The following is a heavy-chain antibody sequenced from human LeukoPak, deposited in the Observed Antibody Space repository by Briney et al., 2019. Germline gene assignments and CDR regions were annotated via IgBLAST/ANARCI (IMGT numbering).Heavy chain of an antibody. J-gene: IGHJ6*03. D-gene: IGHD6-6*01. CDR3: ARGRDSSSSLGYYYYYMDV. Sequence: SETLSLTCAVYGGSFSGYYWSWLRQPPGKGLEWIGEINHSGSTNYNPSLKSRVTISVDTSKNQFSLKLSSVTAADTAVYYCARGRDSSSSLGYYYYYMDVWGKGTKVTVSS. CDR2: INHSGST. CDR1: GGSFSGYY. V-gene: IGHV4-34*01.